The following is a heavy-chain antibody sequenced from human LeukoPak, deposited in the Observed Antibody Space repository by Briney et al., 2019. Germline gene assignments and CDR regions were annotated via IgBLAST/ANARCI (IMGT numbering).Heavy chain of an antibody. D-gene: IGHD3-22*01. CDR1: GGSISSYY. Sequence: SETLTLTCTVSGGSISSYYWSWIRQPPGKGLEWTGYIYYSGSTNYNPSLKSRVTISVDTSKNQFSLKLRSVTAADTAVYYCARAVKYYYDRSNEYFDYWGKGTIVTVSS. V-gene: IGHV4-59*01. CDR2: IYYSGST. J-gene: IGHJ4*02. CDR3: ARAVKYYYDRSNEYFDY.